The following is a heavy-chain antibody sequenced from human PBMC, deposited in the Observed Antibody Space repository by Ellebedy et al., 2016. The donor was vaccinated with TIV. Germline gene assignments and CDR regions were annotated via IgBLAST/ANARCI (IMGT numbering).Heavy chain of an antibody. CDR1: GGSISSYY. CDR2: IYYSGST. D-gene: IGHD2-21*02. V-gene: IGHV4-59*01. CDR3: ARRKRCGGDCPYYFDY. Sequence: SETLSLXXTVSGGSISSYYWSWIRQPPGKGLEWIGYIYYSGSTNYNPSLKSRVTISVDTSKNQFSLKLSSVTAADTAVYYCARRKRCGGDCPYYFDYWGQGTLVTVSS. J-gene: IGHJ4*02.